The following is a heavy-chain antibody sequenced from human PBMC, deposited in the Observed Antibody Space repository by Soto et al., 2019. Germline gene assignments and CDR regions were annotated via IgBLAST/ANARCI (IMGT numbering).Heavy chain of an antibody. D-gene: IGHD2-15*01. CDR3: GKVLIGATRHADVDS. V-gene: IGHV4-39*01. CDR1: GVSLNSGHYY. Sequence: SETLSLTCSVSGVSLNSGHYYWVWVRQSPGKGLAWIASVYYDESTYYNPSLKSRVTISIDKPRNQFSLTLKSVTAADTAVYYCGKVLIGATRHADVDSWGQGAQITVSS. CDR2: VYYDEST. J-gene: IGHJ4*02.